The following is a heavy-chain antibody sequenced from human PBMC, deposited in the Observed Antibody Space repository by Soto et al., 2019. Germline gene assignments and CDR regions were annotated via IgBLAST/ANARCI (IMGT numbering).Heavy chain of an antibody. Sequence: PSETISLTCTVSGDTFSTGSYYCSWIRQSPGKGPEWIGYIYYSGSTNYNPSLKSRVTISVDTSKNQFSLKLSSVTAADTAVYYCAREMAAADLNWSDPWGQGTLVTVSS. CDR2: IYYSGST. V-gene: IGHV4-61*01. CDR1: GDTFSTGSYY. CDR3: AREMAAADLNWSDP. D-gene: IGHD6-13*01. J-gene: IGHJ5*02.